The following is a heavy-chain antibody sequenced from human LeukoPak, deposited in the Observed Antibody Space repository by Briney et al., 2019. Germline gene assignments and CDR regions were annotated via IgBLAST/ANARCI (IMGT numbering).Heavy chain of an antibody. V-gene: IGHV3-15*01. D-gene: IGHD2-8*01. CDR2: IKENAVGGVI. CDR1: GFNFIQAW. Sequence: PGGSLRLSCGASGFNFIQAWMSWVRQTPGKGLEWIGRIKENAVGGVIDYAAPVQGRFTISRDDSRNTVYLDMNSLKTEDTAVYYCTAGLGLTNDDSWGQGTLVTVSS. J-gene: IGHJ4*02. CDR3: TAGLGLTNDDS.